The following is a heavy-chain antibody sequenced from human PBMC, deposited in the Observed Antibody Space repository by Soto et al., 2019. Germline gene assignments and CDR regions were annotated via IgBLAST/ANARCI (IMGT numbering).Heavy chain of an antibody. CDR2: IYYSGST. Sequence: LSLTCTVSGGSISSGDYYWSWIRQPPGKGLEWIGYIYYSGSTYYNPSLKSRVTISVDTSKNQFSLKLSSVTAADTAVYYCARVTHSSGWLNLPTPNFDYWGQGTLVTVSS. CDR3: ARVTHSSGWLNLPTPNFDY. J-gene: IGHJ4*02. CDR1: GGSISSGDYY. D-gene: IGHD6-19*01. V-gene: IGHV4-30-4*01.